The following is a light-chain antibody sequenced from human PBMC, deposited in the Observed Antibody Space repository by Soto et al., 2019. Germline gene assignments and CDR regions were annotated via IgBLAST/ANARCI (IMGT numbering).Light chain of an antibody. V-gene: IGLV2-11*01. CDR2: DVS. J-gene: IGLJ1*01. Sequence: QSVLTQPRSVSGSPGQSGTISCTGTSSDVGGYNYVSWYQQHPGKAPKLMIYDVSKRPSGVPDRFSGSKSGNTASLTISGLQAEDESDYYCCSYAGNYTFPYVFGTGTEVTVL. CDR3: CSYAGNYTFPYV. CDR1: SSDVGGYNY.